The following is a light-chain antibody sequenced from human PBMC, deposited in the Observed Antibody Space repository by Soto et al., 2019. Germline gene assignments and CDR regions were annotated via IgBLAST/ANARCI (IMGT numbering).Light chain of an antibody. J-gene: IGKJ5*01. Sequence: EVVLTQSPGTLSLSPGERATLSCRASQSVDNRLAWYQQKTGQPPRLLIFDASSRATDIPDRFSGRGSGTDFSLTITSLAPEDFALYYCQHYSPSPVTFGQGTRLEIK. CDR3: QHYSPSPVT. V-gene: IGKV3-20*01. CDR2: DAS. CDR1: QSVDNR.